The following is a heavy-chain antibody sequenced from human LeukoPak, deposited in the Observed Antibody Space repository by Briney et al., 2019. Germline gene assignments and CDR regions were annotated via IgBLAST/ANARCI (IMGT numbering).Heavy chain of an antibody. CDR1: GGSFSGYY. Sequence: PSETLSLTCAVYGGSFSGYYWSWIRQPPGNGLEWIGEINHSGSTNYNPSLKRRVTISVDTSKNQFSLKLSSVTAADKAVYYCARGTGLYGMDVWGQGTTVTVSS. D-gene: IGHD1-14*01. CDR2: INHSGST. J-gene: IGHJ6*02. V-gene: IGHV4-34*01. CDR3: ARGTGLYGMDV.